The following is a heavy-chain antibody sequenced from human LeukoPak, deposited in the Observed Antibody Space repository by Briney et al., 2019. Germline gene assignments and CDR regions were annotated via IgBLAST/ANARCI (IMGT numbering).Heavy chain of an antibody. CDR2: ISWNSGSI. D-gene: IGHD6-13*01. V-gene: IGHV3-9*03. CDR3: ARAQQPRNYYFDY. CDR1: GFTFDDYA. Sequence: GGPLRLSCAASGFTFDDYAMHWVRQAPGKGLEWVSGISWNSGSIGYADSVKGRFTISRDNAKNSLYLQMNSLRAEDMALYYCARAQQPRNYYFDYWGQGTLVTVSS. J-gene: IGHJ4*02.